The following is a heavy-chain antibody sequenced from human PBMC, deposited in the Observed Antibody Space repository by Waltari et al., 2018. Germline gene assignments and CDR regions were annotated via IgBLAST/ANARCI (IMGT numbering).Heavy chain of an antibody. CDR3: ARDSWNDGFDY. V-gene: IGHV4-38-2*02. Sequence: QVQLQESGPGLAKSSETLSLSCAVSSHSISRGDYWDWIRQPPGKGLEWIGSIYHTGNTYYNPSLNSRVTISVDTSKNQFSMKLSSVTAADTAMYYCARDSWNDGFDYWGRGSLVTVSS. CDR1: SHSISRGDY. J-gene: IGHJ4*02. D-gene: IGHD1-1*01. CDR2: IYHTGNT.